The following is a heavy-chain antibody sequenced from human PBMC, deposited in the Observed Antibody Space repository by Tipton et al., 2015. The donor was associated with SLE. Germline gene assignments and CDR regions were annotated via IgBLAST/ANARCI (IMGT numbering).Heavy chain of an antibody. CDR1: GGSLSGYY. J-gene: IGHJ3*02. Sequence: TLSLTCAVYGGSLSGYYWSWIRQPPGKGLEWIGYIYYSGSTNYNPSLKSRVTISVDTSKNQFSLKLSSVTAADTAVYYCARGHYDSSGYYYPQGAFDIWGQGTMVTVSS. D-gene: IGHD3-22*01. CDR3: ARGHYDSSGYYYPQGAFDI. CDR2: IYYSGST. V-gene: IGHV4-59*01.